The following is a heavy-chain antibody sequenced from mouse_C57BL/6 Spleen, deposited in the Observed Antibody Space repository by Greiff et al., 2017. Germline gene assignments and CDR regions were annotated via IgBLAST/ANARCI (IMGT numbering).Heavy chain of an antibody. CDR2: IDPANGNT. J-gene: IGHJ2*01. V-gene: IGHV14-3*01. Sequence: VQLQQSVAELVRPGASVKLSCTASGFNFKNTYMHWVKQRPEQGLEWIGRIDPANGNTKYAPKFQGKATITADTSSNTAYLQLSSLTSEDSAIYYCARALDYYGSSAFDDWGQGTTLTVSS. D-gene: IGHD1-1*01. CDR3: ARALDYYGSSAFDD. CDR1: GFNFKNTY.